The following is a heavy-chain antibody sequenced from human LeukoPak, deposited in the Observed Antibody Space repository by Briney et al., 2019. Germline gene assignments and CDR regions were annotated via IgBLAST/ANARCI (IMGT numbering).Heavy chain of an antibody. Sequence: GASVKVSCKASGYTFTGYYMHWVRQAPGQGLEWMGWLNPNSGGTNFAQKLQGRVTMTTDTSTSTAYMELRSLRSDDTAVYYCARDPGSGSYSLYYGMDVWGQGTTVTVSS. J-gene: IGHJ6*02. D-gene: IGHD3-10*01. CDR1: GYTFTGYY. CDR2: LNPNSGGT. CDR3: ARDPGSGSYSLYYGMDV. V-gene: IGHV1-2*02.